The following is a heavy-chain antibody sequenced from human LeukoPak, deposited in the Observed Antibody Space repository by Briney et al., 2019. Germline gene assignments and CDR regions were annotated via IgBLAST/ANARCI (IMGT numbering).Heavy chain of an antibody. Sequence: TSETLSLTCTVSGYSLSSGYYWGWIRQPPGKGLEWIGSIYHSGSTYYNPSLKSRVTISVDTSKNQFSLKLSSVTAADTAVYYCARVRSIPSDIWGQGTMVTVSS. J-gene: IGHJ3*02. CDR3: ARVRSIPSDI. CDR1: GYSLSSGYY. CDR2: IYHSGST. D-gene: IGHD2-21*01. V-gene: IGHV4-38-2*02.